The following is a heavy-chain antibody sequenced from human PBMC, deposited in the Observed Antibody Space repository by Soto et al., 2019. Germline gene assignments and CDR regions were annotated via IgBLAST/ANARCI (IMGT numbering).Heavy chain of an antibody. CDR1: GFTVSSNY. D-gene: IGHD1-1*01. CDR3: AREKHNWNYYYYGMDV. CDR2: IYSGGST. J-gene: IGHJ6*02. V-gene: IGHV3-66*01. Sequence: GGSLRLSCAASGFTVSSNYMSWVRQAPGKGLEWVSVIYSGGSTYYADSVKGRFTITRDNSKNTLYLQMNSLRAEDTAVYYCAREKHNWNYYYYGMDVWGQGTTVTVSS.